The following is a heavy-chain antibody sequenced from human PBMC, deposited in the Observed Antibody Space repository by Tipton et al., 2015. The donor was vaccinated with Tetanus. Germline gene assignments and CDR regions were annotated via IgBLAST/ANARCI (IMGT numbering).Heavy chain of an antibody. D-gene: IGHD3-3*02. CDR2: IYQSGKI. Sequence: TLSLTCAVSGGSIDSGDYSWSWIGNIYQSGKIYYKASLRSRLTISIDKSKNQISLTLTSVNAADTAVYYCARADYRDSAFFLLDNWGPGILVTVSS. J-gene: IGHJ4*02. CDR3: ARADYRDSAFFLLDN. CDR1: GGSIDSGDYS. V-gene: IGHV4-30-2*01.